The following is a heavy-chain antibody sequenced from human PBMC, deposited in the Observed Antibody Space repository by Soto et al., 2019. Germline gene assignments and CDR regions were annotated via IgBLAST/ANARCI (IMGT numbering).Heavy chain of an antibody. CDR1: GGSISSGDYY. D-gene: IGHD3-10*01. CDR3: ARVGFGELLAHGMDV. V-gene: IGHV4-30-4*01. Sequence: QVQLQESGPGLVKPSQTLSLTCTVSGGSISSGDYYWSWIRQPPGKGLEWIGYIYYSGSTYYNPSLKSRVTISVDTSNNQFSLKLSSVTAADTAVYYCARVGFGELLAHGMDVWGQGTTVTVSS. J-gene: IGHJ6*02. CDR2: IYYSGST.